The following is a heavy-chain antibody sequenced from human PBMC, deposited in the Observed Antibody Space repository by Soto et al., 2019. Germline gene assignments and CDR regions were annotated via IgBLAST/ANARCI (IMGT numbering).Heavy chain of an antibody. Sequence: VESGGCVVQPGRSLRLSCTDSGFTLTGHSMHWVRQAPGKGLEWLAGISYDGINEYYAESVKGRFTISRDRTDKTVYLEMSGLRLEDTAIYYCAGVPYGGGSDPPHESWGQGTLVTVSS. CDR1: GFTLTGHS. CDR2: ISYDGINE. V-gene: IGHV3-30-3*01. CDR3: AGVPYGGGSDPPHES. D-gene: IGHD3-10*01. J-gene: IGHJ4*02.